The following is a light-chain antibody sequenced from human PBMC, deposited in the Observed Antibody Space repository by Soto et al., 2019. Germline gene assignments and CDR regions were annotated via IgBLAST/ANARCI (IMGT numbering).Light chain of an antibody. Sequence: SYELTQPPSVSVAPGKTARITCGGNNIGSKSVLWYQQKPGQAPVLVIYYDSDRPSGIPERFSGSNSGNTATLTISRVEAGDEADYYCQVWGSSSDHVVFGGGTKLTVL. CDR2: YDS. CDR1: NIGSKS. J-gene: IGLJ2*01. CDR3: QVWGSSSDHVV. V-gene: IGLV3-21*04.